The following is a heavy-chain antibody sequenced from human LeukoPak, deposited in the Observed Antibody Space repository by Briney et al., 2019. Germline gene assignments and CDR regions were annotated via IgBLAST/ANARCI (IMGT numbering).Heavy chain of an antibody. V-gene: IGHV1-69*05. CDR3: ARVKPYYYYYMDV. CDR1: GGTFSSYA. CDR2: IIPIFGTT. Sequence: ASVKVSYKASGGTFSSYAISWVRQAPGQGLEWMGGIIPIFGTTNYAQKLQGRVTMTTDTSTSTAYMELRSLRSDDTAVYYCARVKPYYYYYMDVWGKGTTVTVSS. J-gene: IGHJ6*03.